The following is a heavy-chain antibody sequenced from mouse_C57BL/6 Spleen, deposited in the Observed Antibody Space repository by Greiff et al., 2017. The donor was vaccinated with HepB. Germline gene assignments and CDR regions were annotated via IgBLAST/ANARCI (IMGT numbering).Heavy chain of an antibody. J-gene: IGHJ4*01. CDR3: TRAPTGINYAMDY. D-gene: IGHD4-1*02. CDR2: ISSGGDYI. V-gene: IGHV5-9-1*02. Sequence: EVKLQESGEGLVKPGGSLKLSCAASGFTFSSYAMSWVRQTPEKRLEWVAYISSGGDYIYYADTVKGRFTISRDNARNTLYLQMSSLKSEDTAMYYCTRAPTGINYAMDYWGQGTSVTVSS. CDR1: GFTFSSYA.